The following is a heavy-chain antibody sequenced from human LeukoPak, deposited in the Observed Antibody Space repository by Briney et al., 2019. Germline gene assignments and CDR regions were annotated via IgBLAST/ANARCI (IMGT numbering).Heavy chain of an antibody. CDR1: GFTFSSYA. CDR2: ISGSGGST. V-gene: IGHV3-23*01. J-gene: IGHJ5*02. Sequence: GGSLRLSCAASGFTFSSYAMSWVRQAPGKGLEWVSAISGSGGSTYYADSVKGRFTISRDNSNNTLYLQMNSLRAEDTAVYYCAKAPYYYDSSGYFNWFDPWGQGTLVTVSS. CDR3: AKAPYYYDSSGYFNWFDP. D-gene: IGHD3-22*01.